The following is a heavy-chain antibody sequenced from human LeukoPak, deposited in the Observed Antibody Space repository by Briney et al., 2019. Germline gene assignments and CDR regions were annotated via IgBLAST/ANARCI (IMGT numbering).Heavy chain of an antibody. CDR2: IDYSVST. CDR3: ARHKSHVAITMIVVTHYFDY. Sequence: TFSSYWMSWVRQARGEGRECIGSIDYSVSTYFNPPRKRPFTISVDTSKNQFSLQMSYVTVADTAVYYCARHKSHVAITMIVVTHYFDYWGQGTLVTVSS. V-gene: IGHV4-39*01. J-gene: IGHJ4*02. CDR1: TFSSYW. D-gene: IGHD3-22*01.